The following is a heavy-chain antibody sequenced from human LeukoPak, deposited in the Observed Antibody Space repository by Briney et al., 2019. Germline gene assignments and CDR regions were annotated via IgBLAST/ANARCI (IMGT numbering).Heavy chain of an antibody. CDR3: ARISYDILTGHNWFDP. CDR1: GFTFSDYY. J-gene: IGHJ5*02. V-gene: IGHV3-11*01. D-gene: IGHD3-9*01. CDR2: ISSSGSTI. Sequence: GGSLRLSCAASGFTFSDYYMSWIRQAPGKGLEWVSYISSSGSTIYYADSVKGRFTISRDNTKNSLYLQMNSLRAEDTAVYYCARISYDILTGHNWFDPWGQGTLVTVSS.